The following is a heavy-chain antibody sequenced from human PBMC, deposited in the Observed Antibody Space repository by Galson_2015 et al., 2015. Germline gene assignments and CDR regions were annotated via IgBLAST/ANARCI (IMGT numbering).Heavy chain of an antibody. J-gene: IGHJ4*02. CDR2: IYISGST. D-gene: IGHD6-19*01. CDR1: GGSISSGSYY. Sequence: TLSLTCTVSGGSISSGSYYWSWIRQPAGKGLEWIGRIYISGSTTYNPSLKSRVSISVDKSKNHFSLRLVTVTAADTAVYYCARGTRQWLDIDYWGQGTLVTVSS. CDR3: ARGTRQWLDIDY. V-gene: IGHV4-61*02.